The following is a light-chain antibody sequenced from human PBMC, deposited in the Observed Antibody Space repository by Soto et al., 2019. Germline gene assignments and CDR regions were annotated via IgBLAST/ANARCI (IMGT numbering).Light chain of an antibody. CDR1: QSVGSSY. J-gene: IGKJ1*01. V-gene: IGKV3-20*01. CDR3: QQYGKT. Sequence: EIVLTQSPGTLSLSPGERATLSCRASQSVGSSYLAWYQQKPGQAPRLLIYGASSRATGSPDRFSGSGSGTDFTLTINRLEPEDFAVYYCQQYGKTFGQGTKVDIK. CDR2: GAS.